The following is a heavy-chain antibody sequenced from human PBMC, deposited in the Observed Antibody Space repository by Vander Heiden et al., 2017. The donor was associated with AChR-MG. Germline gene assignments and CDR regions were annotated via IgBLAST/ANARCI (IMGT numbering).Heavy chain of an antibody. V-gene: IGHV1-2*02. J-gene: IGHJ5*02. CDR1: GYTFTGYY. CDR2: INPNRGGT. CDR3: ARCNGDYVSNWFDP. D-gene: IGHD4-17*01. Sequence: QVQLVPSGGEVNKPGASVKASCKASGYTFTGYYMHWVRQAPGQGLEWMGWINPNRGGTNYAQKFQGRVTMTRDTSISTAYMELSRLRSDDTAVYYCARCNGDYVSNWFDPWGQGTLVTVSS.